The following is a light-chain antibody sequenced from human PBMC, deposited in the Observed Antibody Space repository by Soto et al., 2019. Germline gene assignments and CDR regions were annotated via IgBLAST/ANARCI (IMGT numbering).Light chain of an antibody. J-gene: IGKJ5*01. Sequence: DIQMTQTPSSLSASVGDRVTITCWTSQTISTYLNWYQHKPGKAPEVLIYAASNLQSGVPSRFSGSGSGTDFTLTISSLQPADSATYYCQQSYRTPITFGQGRRLENK. CDR1: QTISTY. CDR3: QQSYRTPIT. CDR2: AAS. V-gene: IGKV1-39*01.